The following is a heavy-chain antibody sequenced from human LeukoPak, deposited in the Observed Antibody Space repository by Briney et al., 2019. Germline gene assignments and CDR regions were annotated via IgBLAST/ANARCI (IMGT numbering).Heavy chain of an antibody. V-gene: IGHV1-69*13. Sequence: SVKVSCKASGYTFTSYAISWVRQAPGQGLEWMGGIIPIFGTANYAQKFQGRVTITADESTSTAYMELSSLRSEDTAVYYCARERVEMATIANHFDYWGQGTLVTVSS. CDR1: GYTFTSYA. CDR3: ARERVEMATIANHFDY. CDR2: IIPIFGTA. J-gene: IGHJ4*02. D-gene: IGHD5-24*01.